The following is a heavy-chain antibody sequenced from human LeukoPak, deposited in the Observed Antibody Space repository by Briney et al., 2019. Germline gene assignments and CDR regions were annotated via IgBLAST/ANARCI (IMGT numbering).Heavy chain of an antibody. CDR1: GDSISSGSFY. CDR2: IYTNGGH. Sequence: PSQTLSLTCSVSGDSISSGSFYWNLIRQPAGKGLEWIGRIYTNGGHNNNPSLKGRTAFSMNTSKNHFSQNVTSVTAADTAVYFCGRWKQCIALAAVMTWGQGTMVSVSS. J-gene: IGHJ5*02. CDR3: GRWKQCIALAAVMT. D-gene: IGHD6-19*01. V-gene: IGHV4-61*02.